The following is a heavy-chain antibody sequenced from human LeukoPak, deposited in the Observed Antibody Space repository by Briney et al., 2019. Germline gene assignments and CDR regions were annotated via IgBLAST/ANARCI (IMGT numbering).Heavy chain of an antibody. D-gene: IGHD6-19*01. CDR1: GGTFSSYA. V-gene: IGHV1-69*13. CDR3: ASVVYSSGWLHYYYGMDV. Sequence: SVTVSCTASGGTFSSYAISWVRQAPGLGLEWMGGIIPIFGTANYAQKFQGRVTITADESTSTAYMELSSLRSEDTAVYYCASVVYSSGWLHYYYGMDVWGQGTTVTVSS. J-gene: IGHJ6*02. CDR2: IIPIFGTA.